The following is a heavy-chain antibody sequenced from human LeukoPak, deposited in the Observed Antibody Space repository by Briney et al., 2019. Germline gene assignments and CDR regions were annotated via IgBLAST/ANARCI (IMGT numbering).Heavy chain of an antibody. CDR3: ARGRLTRRIAAAGTDNWFDP. V-gene: IGHV1-2*02. CDR2: INPNSGGT. Sequence: ASVKVSCKASGYTFTGYYMHWVRQAPGQGLEWMGWINPNSGGTNYAQKFQGRVTMTRDTSISTAYMELSRLRSDDAAVYYCARGRLTRRIAAAGTDNWFDPWGQGTLVTVSS. D-gene: IGHD6-13*01. J-gene: IGHJ5*02. CDR1: GYTFTGYY.